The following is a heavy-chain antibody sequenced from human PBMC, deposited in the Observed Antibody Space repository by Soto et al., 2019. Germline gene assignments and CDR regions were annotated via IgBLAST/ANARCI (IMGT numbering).Heavy chain of an antibody. D-gene: IGHD3-9*01. CDR3: ARGDFDTTANFYAGWFDP. V-gene: IGHV1-2*02. J-gene: IGHJ5*02. CDR1: GYTFTGYY. Sequence: QVQLVHSGTEVKKAGASVKVTCKASGYTFTGYYIHWMRQAPGQGLEWLGWLNPKSGDTKHAQKFQGRVTMTNATSISTAYMELSRLGSDDTAVYYCARGDFDTTANFYAGWFDPWGQGTLVTVSS. CDR2: LNPKSGDT.